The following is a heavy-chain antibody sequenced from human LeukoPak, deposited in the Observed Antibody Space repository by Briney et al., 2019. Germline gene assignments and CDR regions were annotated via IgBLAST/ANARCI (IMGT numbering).Heavy chain of an antibody. CDR1: GFTFSSYW. Sequence: GGSLRLSCAASGFTFSSYWMHWVRQAPGKGLVWVSRINSDGSSTTYADSVKGRFTISRVNAKNTLFLQMNSLGAEDTAVYYCARGYSGSYRIDYWGRGTLVTVSS. D-gene: IGHD1-26*01. CDR3: ARGYSGSYRIDY. V-gene: IGHV3-74*01. CDR2: INSDGSST. J-gene: IGHJ4*02.